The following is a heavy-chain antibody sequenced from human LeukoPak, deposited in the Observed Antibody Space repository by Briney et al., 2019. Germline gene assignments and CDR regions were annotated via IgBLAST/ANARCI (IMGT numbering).Heavy chain of an antibody. Sequence: GASVTVSCTASGYTFTCYDINWVRQAPGQGLEWMGWLNPNSGNTGSAQKFQGRVTMTRNTSISTAYMELSSLRSEDTAVYYCAEGTSMWGQGTLVTVSS. CDR2: LNPNSGNT. CDR3: AEGTSM. V-gene: IGHV1-8*01. J-gene: IGHJ4*02. CDR1: GYTFTCYD.